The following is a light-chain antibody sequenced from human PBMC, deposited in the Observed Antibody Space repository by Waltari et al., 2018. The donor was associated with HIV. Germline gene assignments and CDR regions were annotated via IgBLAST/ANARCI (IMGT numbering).Light chain of an antibody. Sequence: QSALTQPASVSGSPGQSITISCTGTSSDVGGYNYVSLYQQHPGKAPKLMIYEVSKRPSGVSSRFSGSKSGNTASLTISGLQAEDEADYYCSSYTSSSTVVFGGGTKLTVL. CDR1: SSDVGGYNY. J-gene: IGLJ2*01. CDR2: EVS. CDR3: SSYTSSSTVV. V-gene: IGLV2-14*01.